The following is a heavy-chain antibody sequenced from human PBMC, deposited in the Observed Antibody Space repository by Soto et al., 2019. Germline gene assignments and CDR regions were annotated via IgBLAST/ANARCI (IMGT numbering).Heavy chain of an antibody. CDR3: AGSNYDSYFDY. V-gene: IGHV4-59*08. CDR2: IYYSGST. J-gene: IGHJ4*02. Sequence: SETLSLTCTVSGGSISSYYWSWIRQPPGKGLEWIGYIYYSGSTNYNPSLKSRVTISVDTSKNQFSLKLSSVTAADTAVYYCAGSNYDSYFDYWGQGTLVTVSS. D-gene: IGHD3-22*01. CDR1: GGSISSYY.